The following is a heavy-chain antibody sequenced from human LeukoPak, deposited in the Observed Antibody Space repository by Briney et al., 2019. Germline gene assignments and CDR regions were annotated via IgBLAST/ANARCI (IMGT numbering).Heavy chain of an antibody. CDR1: GFTFSSYA. CDR2: ISGSGGST. V-gene: IGHV3-23*01. Sequence: GGSLRLSCAASGFTFSSYAMSWVRQAPGKGLEWVSAISGSGGSTYYADSVKGRFTISRDNSKNTLYLQMNSLRAEDTAVYYCAIESSGSFRKYYFDYWGQGTLVTVSS. J-gene: IGHJ4*02. CDR3: AIESSGSFRKYYFDY. D-gene: IGHD3-10*01.